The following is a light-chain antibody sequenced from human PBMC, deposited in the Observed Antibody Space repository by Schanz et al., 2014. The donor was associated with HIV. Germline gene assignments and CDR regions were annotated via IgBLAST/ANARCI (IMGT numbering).Light chain of an antibody. CDR3: SSYTSSSSYV. V-gene: IGLV2-14*02. CDR1: NSDIGSYNL. J-gene: IGLJ1*01. Sequence: QSVLTQPASVSGSPGQSVTISCSGTNSDIGSYNLVSWYQYHPGKAPKLMIYEADKRPSGVSPRFSGSRSGNTASLTISGLQSDDEADYYCSSYTSSSSYVFGTGTKLTVL. CDR2: EAD.